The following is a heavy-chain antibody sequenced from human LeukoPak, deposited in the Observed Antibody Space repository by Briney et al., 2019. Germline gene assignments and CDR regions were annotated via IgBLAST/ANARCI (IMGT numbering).Heavy chain of an antibody. CDR1: GFTVSSNY. CDR3: ATADSGSYYSGFDY. CDR2: VYSGGST. Sequence: PGRSLRLSCAASGFTVSSNYMSWVRQAPGEGLEWVSVVYSGGSTHYADSVKGRFTISRDNSKNTLYLHMNSLRAEDTAVYYCATADSGSYYSGFDYWGQGTLVTVSS. V-gene: IGHV3-66*01. D-gene: IGHD1-26*01. J-gene: IGHJ4*02.